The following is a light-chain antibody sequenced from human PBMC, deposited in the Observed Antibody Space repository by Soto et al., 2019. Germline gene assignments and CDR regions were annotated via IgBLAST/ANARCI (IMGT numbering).Light chain of an antibody. Sequence: DIHMTQSPSTLCASVGDRLAITCRASQIVSSRLAWYQQKPGKAPKVLIYDASSLNIGVPSRFSGSGSETDFTLTISSLQPEEFAIYYCQQYNSFSLTFGGGTKVDI. V-gene: IGKV1-5*01. CDR3: QQYNSFSLT. CDR2: DAS. J-gene: IGKJ4*01. CDR1: QIVSSR.